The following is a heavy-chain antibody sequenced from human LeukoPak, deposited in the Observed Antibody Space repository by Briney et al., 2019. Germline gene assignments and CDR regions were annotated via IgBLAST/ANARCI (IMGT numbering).Heavy chain of an antibody. D-gene: IGHD2-15*01. J-gene: IGHJ4*02. CDR2: ISGSGGST. CDR3: AKGLGYSKRGVDC. CDR1: GFSLNAYS. V-gene: IGHV3-23*01. Sequence: PGGSLRLSCAASGFSLNAYSLTWVRQAPGKGLEWVSAISGSGGSTYYADSVKGRFTISRDNSKNTLYLQMNSLRAEDTAVYYCAKGLGYSKRGVDCWGQGTLVTVSS.